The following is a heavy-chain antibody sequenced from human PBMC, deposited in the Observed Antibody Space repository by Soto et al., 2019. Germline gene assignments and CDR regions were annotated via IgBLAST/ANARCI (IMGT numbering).Heavy chain of an antibody. J-gene: IGHJ6*02. D-gene: IGHD3-3*01. Sequence: SVKVSCKASGGTFSSYSISWVRQAPGQGLEWMGGIIPIFGTANYAQKFQGRVTITADKSTSTAYMELSSLRSEDTAVYYCARDGHYDFWSGYLPYYYYGMDVWGQGTTVTVSS. CDR2: IIPIFGTA. V-gene: IGHV1-69*06. CDR3: ARDGHYDFWSGYLPYYYYGMDV. CDR1: GGTFSSYS.